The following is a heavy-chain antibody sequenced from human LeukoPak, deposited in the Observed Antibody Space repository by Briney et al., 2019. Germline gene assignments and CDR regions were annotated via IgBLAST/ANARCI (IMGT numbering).Heavy chain of an antibody. CDR3: AREATDYYYYYMDV. J-gene: IGHJ6*03. CDR1: GGSISSYY. Sequence: NPSETLSLTCTVSGGSISSYYWSWIRQPAGKGLEWIGRIYTSGSTNYNPSLKNRVTISVDTSKNQFSLKLSSVTAADTAVYYCAREATDYYYYYMDVWGKGTTVTVSS. D-gene: IGHD1-26*01. V-gene: IGHV4-4*07. CDR2: IYTSGST.